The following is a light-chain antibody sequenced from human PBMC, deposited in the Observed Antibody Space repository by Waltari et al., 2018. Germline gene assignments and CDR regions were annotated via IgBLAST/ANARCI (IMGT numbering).Light chain of an antibody. CDR2: EVS. CDR3: SSYTSSTTWL. Sequence: QSALTQPASVSGSPGQSITISCLGTSSDIGGYNYVSWYQQSPGKAPKLLIFEVSNRPLGVSHRFSGSKSGNTASLTISGLQAEDEADYYCSSYTSSTTWLFGGGTKLTVL. J-gene: IGLJ3*02. CDR1: SSDIGGYNY. V-gene: IGLV2-14*01.